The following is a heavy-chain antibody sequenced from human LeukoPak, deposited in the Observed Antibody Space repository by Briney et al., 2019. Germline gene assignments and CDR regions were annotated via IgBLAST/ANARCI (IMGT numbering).Heavy chain of an antibody. J-gene: IGHJ4*02. V-gene: IGHV4-59*04. CDR2: IYHSGST. CDR1: GGSISSYY. CDR3: ASAGYNSAWPSYFDY. D-gene: IGHD6-19*01. Sequence: SETLSLTCTVSGGSISSYYWSWIRQPPGKGLEWIGSIYHSGSTYYNPSLKSRVTISVDTSKNQFSLKLSSVTAADTAVYYCASAGYNSAWPSYFDYWGQGTLVTVSS.